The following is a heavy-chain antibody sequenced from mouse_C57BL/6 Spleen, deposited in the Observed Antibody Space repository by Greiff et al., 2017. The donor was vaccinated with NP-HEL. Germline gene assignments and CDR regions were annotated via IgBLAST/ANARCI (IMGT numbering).Heavy chain of an antibody. CDR1: GYTFTSYW. CDR2: IDPSDSYT. D-gene: IGHD1-1*01. Sequence: QVQLQQPGAELVKPGASVKLSCKASGYTFTSYWMQWVKQRPGQGLEWIGEIDPSDSYTNYNQKFKGKATLTVDTSSSTAYMQLSSLTSEDSAVYYWARSGSGYGGKGTTLTVSS. J-gene: IGHJ2*01. V-gene: IGHV1-50*01. CDR3: ARSGSGY.